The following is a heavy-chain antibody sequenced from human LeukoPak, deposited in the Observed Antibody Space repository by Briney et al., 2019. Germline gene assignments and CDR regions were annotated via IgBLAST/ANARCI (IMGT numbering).Heavy chain of an antibody. CDR2: IQNDASTR. CDR3: ARELSQIVWGGLDY. CDR1: GFTFSSYA. D-gene: IGHD2-21*01. V-gene: IGHV3-30*03. J-gene: IGHJ4*02. Sequence: PGGSLRLSCAASGFTFSSYAMSWVRQAPGKGLEWVAVIQNDASTRNYVDSVKGRFTISRDNSENTVSLQMDSLRVEDTAVYYCARELSQIVWGGLDYGGQGTLVSVSS.